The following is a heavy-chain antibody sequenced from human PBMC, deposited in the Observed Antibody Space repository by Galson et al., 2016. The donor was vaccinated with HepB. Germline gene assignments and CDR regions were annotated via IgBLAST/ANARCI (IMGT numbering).Heavy chain of an antibody. Sequence: SLRLSCAASGFTFSFYDMHWVRQVTGKGLEWISAIGPAPGDTYYSTSVKGRFTISRENAKNSLFLHMSSLRAGDTAVYYCARGKSLWTTPWNYGLDVWGKGTTVTVSS. D-gene: IGHD3-10*01. CDR3: ARGKSLWTTPWNYGLDV. J-gene: IGHJ6*04. CDR1: GFTFSFYD. V-gene: IGHV3-13*01. CDR2: IGPAPGDT.